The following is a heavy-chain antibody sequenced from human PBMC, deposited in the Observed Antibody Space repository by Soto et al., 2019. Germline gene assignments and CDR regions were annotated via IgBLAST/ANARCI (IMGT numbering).Heavy chain of an antibody. D-gene: IGHD3-10*01. CDR1: GFTFSSYG. V-gene: IGHV3-33*01. Sequence: GGSLRLSCAASGFTFSSYGMHWVRQAPGKGLEWVAVIWYDGSNKYYADPVKGRFTISRDNSKNTLYLQMNSLRAEDTAVYYCARDKTLYGYYYYYYMDVWGKGTTVTVSS. CDR3: ARDKTLYGYYYYYYMDV. CDR2: IWYDGSNK. J-gene: IGHJ6*03.